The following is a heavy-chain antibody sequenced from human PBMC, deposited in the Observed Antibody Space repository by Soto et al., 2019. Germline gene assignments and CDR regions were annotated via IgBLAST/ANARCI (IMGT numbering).Heavy chain of an antibody. Sequence: EVQLVESGGGLVQPGGSLRLSCAASGFTFSDYWMAWARQAPGKGLFWVSRINSDGSIAHYAESVKGRFTISRDNDKHTLWVQVKSVRDHDTGVLYCGRERWGFLDLWGKGAMVTV. CDR3: GRERWGFLDL. J-gene: IGHJ3*01. D-gene: IGHD7-27*01. CDR2: INSDGSIA. CDR1: GFTFSDYW. V-gene: IGHV3-74*01.